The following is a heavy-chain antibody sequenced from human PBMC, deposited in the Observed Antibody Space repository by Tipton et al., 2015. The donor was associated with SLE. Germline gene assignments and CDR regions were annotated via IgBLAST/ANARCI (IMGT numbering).Heavy chain of an antibody. V-gene: IGHV4-39*07. D-gene: IGHD2-21*01. Sequence: TLSLTCTVSGGSISSSSYYWGWIRQPPGKGLEWIGSIYYSGSAYYNPSLKSRVTISADTSKNQFSLKLSSVTAADTAVYYCASQNSIRGDAFDIWGQGTMVTVSS. J-gene: IGHJ3*02. CDR1: GGSISSSSYY. CDR3: ASQNSIRGDAFDI. CDR2: IYYSGSA.